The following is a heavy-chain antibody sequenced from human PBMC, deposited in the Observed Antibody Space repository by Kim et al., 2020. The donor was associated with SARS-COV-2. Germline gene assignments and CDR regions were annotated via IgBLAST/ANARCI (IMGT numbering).Heavy chain of an antibody. D-gene: IGHD3-10*01. CDR1: GGSFSGYY. CDR2: INHSGST. V-gene: IGHV4-34*01. Sequence: SETLSLTCAVYGGSFSGYYWSWIRQPPGKGLEWIGEINHSGSTNYNPSLKSRVTISVDTSKNQFSLKLSSVTAADTAVYYCARIRGTFTMDRGVMRWYFDLWGRGTLVTVSS. J-gene: IGHJ2*01. CDR3: ARIRGTFTMDRGVMRWYFDL.